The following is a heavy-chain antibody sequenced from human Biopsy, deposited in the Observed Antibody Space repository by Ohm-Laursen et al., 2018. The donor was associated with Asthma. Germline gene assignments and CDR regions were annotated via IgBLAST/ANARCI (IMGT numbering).Heavy chain of an antibody. CDR2: ISNDGSDE. J-gene: IGHJ3*02. Sequence: SLRLSCSASGFTFSTYGMHWVRQAPGKGLEWVAVISNDGSDEYYADSVKGRCTISRDNSKNTLFLQMNSLRPEDTAVYYCARAYGGNFFSGAFDIWGQGTMVTVSS. V-gene: IGHV3-30*03. D-gene: IGHD4-23*01. CDR1: GFTFSTYG. CDR3: ARAYGGNFFSGAFDI.